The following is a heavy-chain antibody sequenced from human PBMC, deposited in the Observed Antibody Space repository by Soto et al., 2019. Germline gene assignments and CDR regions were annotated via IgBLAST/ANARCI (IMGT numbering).Heavy chain of an antibody. CDR1: GFTFGDYA. CDR3: ITDSYSTMLVVRFDY. J-gene: IGHJ4*01. CDR2: IKSKTDGGTT. D-gene: IGHD3-22*01. V-gene: IGHV3-15*01. Sequence: GGPLRLSCTASGFTFGDYAMSWFRQAPGKGLEWVGRIKSKTDGGTTDFAAPVKGRFAISRDDSKDMVYLQMNSLKTEDTGIYYCITDSYSTMLVVRFDYWGHGTLVTVSS.